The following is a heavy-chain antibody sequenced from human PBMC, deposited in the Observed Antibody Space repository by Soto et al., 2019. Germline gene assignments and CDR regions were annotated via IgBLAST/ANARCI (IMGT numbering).Heavy chain of an antibody. CDR2: IYHLGNT. D-gene: IGHD3-22*01. CDR1: GGSISSRSSY. J-gene: IGHJ4*02. V-gene: IGHV4-39*01. CDR3: AGLYPYESTGYQLDY. Sequence: SETLSLTCTVSGGSISSRSSYWGWIRQPPGKGLEWIGSIYHLGNTYYNPSLGSRVTISVDKSKNQFSLKLTSVTAADTAVFYCAGLYPYESTGYQLDYWGKGILVTVSS.